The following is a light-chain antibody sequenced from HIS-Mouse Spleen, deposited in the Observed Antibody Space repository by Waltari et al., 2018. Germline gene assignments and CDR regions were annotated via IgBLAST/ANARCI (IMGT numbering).Light chain of an antibody. J-gene: IGLJ2*01. CDR1: SSDVGGYNY. Sequence: QSALTQPPSASGSPGQSVTISCTGTSSDVGGYNYVSLYQQHPGKAPKLMIYEVSTRPSGVPDRFSGSKSGNTASLTVSGLQAEDEADYYCSSYAGSNIVVFGGGTKLTVL. CDR3: SSYAGSNIVV. V-gene: IGLV2-8*01. CDR2: EVS.